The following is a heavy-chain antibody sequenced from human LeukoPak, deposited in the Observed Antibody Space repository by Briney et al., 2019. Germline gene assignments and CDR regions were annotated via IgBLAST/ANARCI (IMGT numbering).Heavy chain of an antibody. J-gene: IGHJ4*02. CDR3: ARERGMVGATTADY. D-gene: IGHD1-26*01. CDR2: LYYVGNT. V-gene: IGHV4-39*02. CDR1: GGSISTNSYY. Sequence: KPSQTLSLTCTVSGGSISTNSYYWGWIRQPPGKGLGWIGSLYYVGNTFLNPSLASRVTITVDKSKNQFSLKLRSPTAADTAVYYCARERGMVGATTADYWGQGTLVTVSS.